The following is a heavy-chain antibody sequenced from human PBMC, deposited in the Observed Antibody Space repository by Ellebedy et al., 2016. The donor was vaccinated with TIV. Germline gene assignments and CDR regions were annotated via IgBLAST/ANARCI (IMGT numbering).Heavy chain of an antibody. CDR2: INAGNGNT. Sequence: AASVKVSCKASGYTFTSYFMHWVRQAPGQRLEWMGWINAGNGNTKYSQKFQGRVTITRDTSASTAYMELSSLRSEDTAVYYSARVIRGGYGYYNYYGMDVWGQGTTVTVSS. D-gene: IGHD5-12*01. V-gene: IGHV1-3*01. CDR1: GYTFTSYF. CDR3: ARVIRGGYGYYNYYGMDV. J-gene: IGHJ6*02.